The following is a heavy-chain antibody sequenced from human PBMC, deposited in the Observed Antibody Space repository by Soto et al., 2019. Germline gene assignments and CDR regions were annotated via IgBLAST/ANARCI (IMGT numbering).Heavy chain of an antibody. Sequence: SLRLSFAASGFTFSSYAMILVRQAPGKGLEWVSAISGSGGSTYYADSVKGRFTISRDNSKNTLYLQMNSLRAEDTAVYYCAKGPYYYGSGSSQSVDYWGQGTLVTVSS. CDR2: ISGSGGST. V-gene: IGHV3-23*01. CDR1: GFTFSSYA. D-gene: IGHD3-10*01. CDR3: AKGPYYYGSGSSQSVDY. J-gene: IGHJ4*02.